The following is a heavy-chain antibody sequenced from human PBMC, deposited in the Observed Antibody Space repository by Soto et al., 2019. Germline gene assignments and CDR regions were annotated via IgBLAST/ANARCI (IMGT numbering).Heavy chain of an antibody. Sequence: GASVKVSCKASGYTFTGYYMHWVRQAPGQGLEWMGWINPNSGGTNYAQKFQGWVTMTRDTSISTAYMELSRLRSDDTAVYYCAREARPDCSSTSCHDSGAFDIWGQGTMVTVSS. CDR3: AREARPDCSSTSCHDSGAFDI. CDR2: INPNSGGT. J-gene: IGHJ3*02. D-gene: IGHD2-2*01. V-gene: IGHV1-2*04. CDR1: GYTFTGYY.